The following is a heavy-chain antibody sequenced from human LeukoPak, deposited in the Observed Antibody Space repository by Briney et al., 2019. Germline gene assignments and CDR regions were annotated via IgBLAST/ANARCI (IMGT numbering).Heavy chain of an antibody. D-gene: IGHD3-10*01. V-gene: IGHV1-2*06. CDR3: ARGARGTWAWGD. CDR2: INPNSGGT. J-gene: IGHJ4*02. CDR1: GYTFTGYY. Sequence: ASVKVSCKASGYTFTGYYMHWVRQAPGQGLEWMGRINPNSGGTNYAQKFQGRVTMTRDTSVSTAYMELSRLRSDDAAMYYCARGARGTWAWGDWGQGTLVTVSS.